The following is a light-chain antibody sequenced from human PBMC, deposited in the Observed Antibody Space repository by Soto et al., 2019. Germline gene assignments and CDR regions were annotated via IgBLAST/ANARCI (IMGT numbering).Light chain of an antibody. CDR2: DAS. CDR3: QQYSSYWT. Sequence: DILMTQSPSTLSASVGDRVTITCRASQSISSWLAWYQQKPGKAPKLLIYDASSLESGVPSRFSGSGSGTEFTLTISSLQPDDFATYYCQQYSSYWTFAQGTKVDIK. J-gene: IGKJ1*01. V-gene: IGKV1-5*01. CDR1: QSISSW.